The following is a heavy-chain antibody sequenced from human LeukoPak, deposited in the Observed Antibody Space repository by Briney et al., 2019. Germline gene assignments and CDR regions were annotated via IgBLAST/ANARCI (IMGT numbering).Heavy chain of an antibody. V-gene: IGHV4-59*11. D-gene: IGHD2-15*01. Sequence: SETLSLTCTASGGSISSHYWSWIRQPPGKGLEWIGSIYYSGSTNYNPSLKRRVTISVDTSKNQFSLKLISVTAADTAVYYCAREISSGGSCYSCFDPWGQGTLVTVSS. CDR2: IYYSGST. J-gene: IGHJ5*02. CDR1: GGSISSHY. CDR3: AREISSGGSCYSCFDP.